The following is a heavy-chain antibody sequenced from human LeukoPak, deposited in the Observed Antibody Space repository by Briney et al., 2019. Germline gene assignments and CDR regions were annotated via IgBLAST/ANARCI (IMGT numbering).Heavy chain of an antibody. CDR3: AKVIYYDSSGYDY. J-gene: IGHJ4*02. V-gene: IGHV3-23*01. CDR1: GFTFSSYA. Sequence: PGGSLRLSCAASGFTFSSYAMSWVRQAPGKGLEWVLAISGSGGSTYYADSVKGRFTISRDDSKNTLYLQMNSLRAEDTAVYYCAKVIYYDSSGYDYWGQGTLVTVSS. CDR2: ISGSGGST. D-gene: IGHD3-22*01.